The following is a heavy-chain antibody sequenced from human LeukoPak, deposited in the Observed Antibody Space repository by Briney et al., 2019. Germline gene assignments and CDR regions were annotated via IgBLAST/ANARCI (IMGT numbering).Heavy chain of an antibody. J-gene: IGHJ6*03. CDR1: GFTFSSYA. CDR2: ISYDGSNK. D-gene: IGHD6-13*01. V-gene: IGHV3-30*04. Sequence: GGSLRLSCAASGFTFSSYAMHWVRQAPGKGLEWVAVISYDGSNKKYADSVKGRFTISRDNSKNTLYLQMNSLRAEDTAVYYCARVFVNVAAAGTRERRYYYYYYMDVWGKGTTVTVSS. CDR3: ARVFVNVAAAGTRERRYYYYYYMDV.